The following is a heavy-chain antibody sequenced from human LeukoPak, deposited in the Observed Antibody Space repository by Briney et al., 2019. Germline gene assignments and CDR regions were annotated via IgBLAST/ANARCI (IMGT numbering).Heavy chain of an antibody. CDR2: IRYDGSNK. CDR1: GFTSSSYG. V-gene: IGHV3-30*02. D-gene: IGHD1-26*01. Sequence: PGGSLRLSCAASGFTSSSYGMHWVRQAPGKGLEWVAFIRYDGSNKYYADSVKGRFTISRDNSKNTLYLQMNSLRAEDTAVYYCAKHPRYSGSYYFDYWGQGTLVTVSS. CDR3: AKHPRYSGSYYFDY. J-gene: IGHJ4*02.